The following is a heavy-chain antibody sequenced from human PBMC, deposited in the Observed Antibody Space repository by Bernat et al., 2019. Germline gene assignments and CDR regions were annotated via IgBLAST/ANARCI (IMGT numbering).Heavy chain of an antibody. CDR3: ARRAYASNWYYFDY. V-gene: IGHV4-39*01. Sequence: QLQLQESGPGLVKPSETLSLTCTVSGGSISSSSYYWGWIRQPPGKGLEWIGSAYYSGSTYYNPSLKSRVTISVDTSKNQFSLKLSSVTAADTAVYYCARRAYASNWYYFDYWGQGTLVTVSS. D-gene: IGHD6-13*01. J-gene: IGHJ4*02. CDR2: AYYSGST. CDR1: GGSISSSSYY.